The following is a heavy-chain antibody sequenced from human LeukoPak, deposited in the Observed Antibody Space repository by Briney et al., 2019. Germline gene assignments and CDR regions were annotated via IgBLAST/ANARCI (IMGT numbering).Heavy chain of an antibody. CDR2: ITSSGSAI. Sequence: GALRLSCAGVGFNFSDYYMSWIRQAPGKGLEWVSYITSSGSAIYYADSVQGRFTISRDNARNSLYLQMNGLTAEDTAVYYCAKDGGFYSSGWSPFDPWGQGTLVTVSS. CDR3: AKDGGFYSSGWSPFDP. CDR1: GFNFSDYY. D-gene: IGHD6-19*01. J-gene: IGHJ5*02. V-gene: IGHV3-11*01.